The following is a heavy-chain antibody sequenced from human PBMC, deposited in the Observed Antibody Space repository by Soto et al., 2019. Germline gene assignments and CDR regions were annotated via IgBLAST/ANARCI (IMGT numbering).Heavy chain of an antibody. CDR1: GYTFTSYY. Sequence: ASVKVSCKASGYTFTSYYMHWVRQAPGQGLEWMGIINPSGGSTSYAQKFQGRVTITADESTSTAYMELSSLRSEDTAVYYCARDLGILGTYDPYHDAFDIWGQGTMVTVSS. J-gene: IGHJ3*02. CDR3: ARDLGILGTYDPYHDAFDI. V-gene: IGHV1-46*01. D-gene: IGHD5-12*01. CDR2: INPSGGST.